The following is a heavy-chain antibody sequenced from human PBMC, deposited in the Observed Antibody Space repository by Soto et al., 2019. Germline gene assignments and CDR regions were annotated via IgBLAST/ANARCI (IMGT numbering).Heavy chain of an antibody. J-gene: IGHJ6*02. CDR2: ISSSSSYI. CDR1: GFTFSSYS. CDR3: ARVYCSSTSCYGGYYYYRMDV. D-gene: IGHD2-2*01. V-gene: IGHV3-21*01. Sequence: EVQLVESGGGLVKPGGSLRLSCAASGFTFSSYSMNWVRQAPGKGLEWVSSISSSSSYIYYADSVKGRFTISRDNAKNSLYLQMNSLRAEDTAVYYCARVYCSSTSCYGGYYYYRMDVWGQGTTVTVSS.